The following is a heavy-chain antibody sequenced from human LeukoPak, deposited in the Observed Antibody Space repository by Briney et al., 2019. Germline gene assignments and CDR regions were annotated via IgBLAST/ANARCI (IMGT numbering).Heavy chain of an antibody. J-gene: IGHJ4*02. Sequence: SETLSLTCSVSGGSMNSYYWSRIRQSPGKGLEWIGYIYYSGSTNYNPSLKSRVTISVDTSKNQFSLKLSSVTAADTAVYYCARHVWLQPFDYWGQGTLVTVSS. CDR1: GGSMNSYY. V-gene: IGHV4-59*08. CDR3: ARHVWLQPFDY. D-gene: IGHD3-9*01. CDR2: IYYSGST.